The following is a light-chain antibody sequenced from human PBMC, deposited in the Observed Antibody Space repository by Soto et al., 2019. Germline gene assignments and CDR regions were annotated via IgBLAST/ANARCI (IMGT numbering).Light chain of an antibody. CDR3: TSYTSSSAFLV. J-gene: IGLJ1*01. CDR2: EVS. CDR1: SSDVGTYNY. Sequence: QSVLTQPASVSRSPGQSITISCTGTSSDVGTYNYVSWYQQHPGKAPKLIIYEVSSRPSGVSNRFSGSKSGNTASLTISGLQAEDEADYHCTSYTSSSAFLVFGTGTKLTVL. V-gene: IGLV2-14*01.